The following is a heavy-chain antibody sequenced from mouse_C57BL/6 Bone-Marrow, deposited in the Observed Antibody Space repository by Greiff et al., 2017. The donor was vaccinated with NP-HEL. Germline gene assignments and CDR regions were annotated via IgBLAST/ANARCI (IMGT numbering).Heavy chain of an antibody. CDR2: ISSGGSYT. CDR1: GFTFSSYG. Sequence: EVKLVESGGDLVKPGGSLKLSCAASGFTFSSYGMSWVRQTPDKRLEWVATISSGGSYTYYPDSVKGRFTISRDNAKNTLYLQMSSLKSEDTAMYYGARGGFTTVVATSFDYWGQGTTLTVSS. V-gene: IGHV5-6*01. J-gene: IGHJ2*01. D-gene: IGHD1-1*01. CDR3: ARGGFTTVVATSFDY.